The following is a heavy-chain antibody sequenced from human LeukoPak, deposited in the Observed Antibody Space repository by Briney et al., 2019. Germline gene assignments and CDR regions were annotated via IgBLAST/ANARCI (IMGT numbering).Heavy chain of an antibody. Sequence: SETLSLTCTVSGGSISSYYWSWIRQPAGKGLEWIGRIYTSGSTNYNPSLKSRVIISVDTSKNQFSLQLSPVTAADTAVYYCARAGSMVFSGPWGQGTLVTVSS. CDR1: GGSISSYY. D-gene: IGHD4/OR15-4a*01. J-gene: IGHJ5*02. CDR2: IYTSGST. V-gene: IGHV4-4*07. CDR3: ARAGSMVFSGP.